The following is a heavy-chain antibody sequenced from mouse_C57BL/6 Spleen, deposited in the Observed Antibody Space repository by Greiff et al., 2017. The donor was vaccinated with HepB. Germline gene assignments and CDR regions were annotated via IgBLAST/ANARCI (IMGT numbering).Heavy chain of an antibody. CDR2: ISYDGSN. V-gene: IGHV3-6*01. J-gene: IGHJ4*01. Sequence: EVKLQESGPGLVKPSQSLSLTCSVTGYSITSGYYWNWIRQFPGNKLEWMGYISYDGSNNYNPSLKNRISITRDTSKNQFFLKLNSVTTEDTATYYCARGTVVAYYYAMDYWGQGTSVTVSS. D-gene: IGHD1-1*01. CDR1: GYSITSGYY. CDR3: ARGTVVAYYYAMDY.